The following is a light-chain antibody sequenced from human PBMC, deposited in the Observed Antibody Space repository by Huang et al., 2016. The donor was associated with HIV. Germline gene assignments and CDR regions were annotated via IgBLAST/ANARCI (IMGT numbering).Light chain of an antibody. V-gene: IGKV1-33*01. J-gene: IGKJ2*03. CDR2: DAT. Sequence: DIQMTQSPSSLSASKGDRVTITCQASQDISNYLNWYQQKPGKAPKLLLYDATNSEAGVPSRFSGSGSGTDFTLTISRLQPEDFATYYCQQFDNVPYSFGQGTRLEIK. CDR3: QQFDNVPYS. CDR1: QDISNY.